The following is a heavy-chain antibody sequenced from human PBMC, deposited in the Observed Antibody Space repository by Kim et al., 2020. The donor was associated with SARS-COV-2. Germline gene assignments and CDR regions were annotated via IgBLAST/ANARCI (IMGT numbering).Heavy chain of an antibody. Sequence: NPSLKSRVTMSVETSKNQFSLKLSSVTAADTAVYYCARVIVGAGINWFDPWGQGTLVTVSS. CDR3: ARVIVGAGINWFDP. V-gene: IGHV4-4*07. J-gene: IGHJ5*02. D-gene: IGHD1-26*01.